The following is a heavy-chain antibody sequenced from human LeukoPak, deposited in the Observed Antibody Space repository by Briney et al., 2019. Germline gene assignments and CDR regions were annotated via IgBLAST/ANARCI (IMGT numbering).Heavy chain of an antibody. CDR2: IYYSGST. V-gene: IGHV4-59*01. CDR3: ARGDFWSGDLNQD. Sequence: PSETLSLTCTVSGGSINSYYWSWIRQPPGKGLEWIGYIYYSGSTNYNPSLKSRVTISVDTSKNQFSLKLSSVTAADTAVYYCARGDFWSGDLNQDWGQGALVTVSS. D-gene: IGHD3-3*01. J-gene: IGHJ1*01. CDR1: GGSINSYY.